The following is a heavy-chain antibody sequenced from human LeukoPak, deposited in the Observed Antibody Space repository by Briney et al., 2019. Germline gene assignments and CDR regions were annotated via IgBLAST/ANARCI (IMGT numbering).Heavy chain of an antibody. D-gene: IGHD2-2*01. J-gene: IGHJ4*02. CDR2: INPNDGDT. CDR1: GYTFTDYY. V-gene: IGHV1-2*02. Sequence: GASVKVSCKASGYTFTDYYMHWVRQAPGQGLEWMGWINPNDGDTIYAQKFQGRVTMTRDTSISTAHMEVSRLRSDDTAVYYCARANFLYCSSSTCLFDYWGQGTLVTVSS. CDR3: ARANFLYCSSSTCLFDY.